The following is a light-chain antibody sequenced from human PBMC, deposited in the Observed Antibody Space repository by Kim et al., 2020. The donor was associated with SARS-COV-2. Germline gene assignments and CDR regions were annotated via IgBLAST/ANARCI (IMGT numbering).Light chain of an antibody. Sequence: SPGEKATRSCRASQSVSSSYLAWYQQKPGQAPRLLIYGASSWATGIPDRFSGSGSGTDFTLTISRVEPEDFAVYYCQQYGSSPQTFGQGTKVEIK. J-gene: IGKJ1*01. CDR2: GAS. V-gene: IGKV3-20*01. CDR1: QSVSSSY. CDR3: QQYGSSPQT.